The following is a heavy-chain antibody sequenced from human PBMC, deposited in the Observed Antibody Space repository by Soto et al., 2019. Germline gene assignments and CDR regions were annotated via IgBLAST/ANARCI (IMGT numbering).Heavy chain of an antibody. V-gene: IGHV3-30*18. CDR3: AKGGTLTIMYYFDY. CDR2: TSYDGSTT. CDR1: GFTFSNYG. J-gene: IGHJ4*02. Sequence: GGSLRLSCAASGFTFSNYGMHWVRQAPGKGLEWVAVTSYDGSTTYYADSVKGRFTISRDNSKNTLYLQMNSLRVEDTALYFCAKGGTLTIMYYFDYWGPGTPVTVSS. D-gene: IGHD2-8*01.